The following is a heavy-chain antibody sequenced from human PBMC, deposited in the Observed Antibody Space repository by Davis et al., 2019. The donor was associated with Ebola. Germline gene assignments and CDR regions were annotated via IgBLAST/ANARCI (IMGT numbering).Heavy chain of an antibody. CDR1: GFTFTNAW. Sequence: GESLKISCAASGFTFTNAWMSWVRQAPGKGLEWVGRIKSKTDGGTTDYASPVKGRLTISRDYSENTLYLQMNSLKTEDTAVYYCTSTRYYDYVWESDWGQGTLVTVSS. J-gene: IGHJ4*02. V-gene: IGHV3-15*01. CDR3: TSTRYYDYVWESD. D-gene: IGHD3-16*01. CDR2: IKSKTDGGTT.